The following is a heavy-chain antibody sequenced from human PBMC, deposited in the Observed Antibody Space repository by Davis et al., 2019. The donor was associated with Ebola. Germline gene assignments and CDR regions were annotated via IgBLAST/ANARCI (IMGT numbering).Heavy chain of an antibody. CDR3: ARDSDYGYSHGMDV. CDR2: IWYDENNS. CDR1: GVTFRNYV. V-gene: IGHV3-33*08. J-gene: IGHJ6*02. D-gene: IGHD4-17*01. Sequence: GESLKISCAVSGVTFRNYVMSWVRQAPGKGLEWVATIWYDENNSYYADSVKGRFTISRDDSKNTLYLRMDNLRAEDTAVYYCARDSDYGYSHGMDVWGQGTTVTVSS.